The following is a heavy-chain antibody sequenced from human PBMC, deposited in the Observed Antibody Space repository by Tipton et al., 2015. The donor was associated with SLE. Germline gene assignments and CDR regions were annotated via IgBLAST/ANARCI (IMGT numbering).Heavy chain of an antibody. Sequence: SLRLSCAASGFTFSSYAMSWVRQAPGKGLEWVSVIYSGGSTYYADSVKGRFTISRDNSKNTLYLQMNSLRAEDTAVYYCARGGDPGYWGQGTLVTVSS. CDR1: GFTFSSYA. J-gene: IGHJ4*02. V-gene: IGHV3-53*05. CDR2: IYSGGST. D-gene: IGHD6-25*01. CDR3: ARGGDPGY.